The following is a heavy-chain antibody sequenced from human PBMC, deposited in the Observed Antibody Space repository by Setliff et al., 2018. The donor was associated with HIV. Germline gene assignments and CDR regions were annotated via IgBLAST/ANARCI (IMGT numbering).Heavy chain of an antibody. V-gene: IGHV4-4*07. CDR2: VYNSGST. CDR3: ARGFSSAFFHEFFDY. CDR1: GDSMNDYY. Sequence: SETLSLTCTVSGDSMNDYYWSWIRQTAGKGLEWIGRVYNSGSTNYNPSFMSRVSIPVDTSKSQFSLKLRSVTAADTAVYFCARGFSSAFFHEFFDYWGQGTLVTVTS. J-gene: IGHJ4*02. D-gene: IGHD3-22*01.